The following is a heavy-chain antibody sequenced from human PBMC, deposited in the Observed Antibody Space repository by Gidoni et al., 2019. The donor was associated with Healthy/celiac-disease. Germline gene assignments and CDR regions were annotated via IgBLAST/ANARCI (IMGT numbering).Heavy chain of an antibody. CDR1: GFTFSSYS. D-gene: IGHD3-10*01. J-gene: IGHJ4*02. V-gene: IGHV3-21*01. CDR3: ANYYGSGSYYNEGLVDY. Sequence: EVQLVESGGGLVKPGGSLRLSCAASGFTFSSYSMNWVRQAPGKGLEWVSSISSSSSYIYYADSVKCRFTISRDNAKNSLYLQMNSLRAEDTAVYYCANYYGSGSYYNEGLVDYWGQGTLVTVSS. CDR2: ISSSSSYI.